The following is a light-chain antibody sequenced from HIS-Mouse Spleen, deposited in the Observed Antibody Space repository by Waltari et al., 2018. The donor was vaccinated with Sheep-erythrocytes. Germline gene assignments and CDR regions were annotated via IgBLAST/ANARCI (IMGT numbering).Light chain of an antibody. CDR3: QQFNNYPRT. V-gene: IGKV1D-13*01. CDR2: DAS. Sequence: AIQLTQSPSSLSASVGDRVTITCRASQGISSALAWYQQKPGKAPKLLIDDASSLESGVPSRFSGSGSVTDFTLTISSLQPEDFATYYCQQFNNYPRTFGQGTKVEIK. J-gene: IGKJ1*01. CDR1: QGISSA.